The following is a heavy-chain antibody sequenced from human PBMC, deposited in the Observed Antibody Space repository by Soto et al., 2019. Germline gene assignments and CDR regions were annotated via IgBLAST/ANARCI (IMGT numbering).Heavy chain of an antibody. CDR3: ARDFPLYWDFWSGYSDY. CDR2: ISSSSSTI. V-gene: IGHV3-48*02. J-gene: IGHJ4*02. CDR1: GFTFSSYS. D-gene: IGHD3-3*01. Sequence: GGLRLSCAASGFTFSSYSMNWVRQAAVKGLEWVSYISSSSSTIYYADSVKGRFTISRDNAKNSLYLQMNSLRDEDTAVYYCARDFPLYWDFWSGYSDYWGQGTLVTVSS.